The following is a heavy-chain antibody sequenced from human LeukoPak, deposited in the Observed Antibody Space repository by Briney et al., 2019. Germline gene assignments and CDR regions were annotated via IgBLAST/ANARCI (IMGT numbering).Heavy chain of an antibody. CDR3: ARHYVFVIGGSSFDY. D-gene: IGHD3-16*01. CDR2: IYYSGST. V-gene: IGHV4-39*01. CDR1: GGSISSSSYY. J-gene: IGHJ4*02. Sequence: PSETLSLTCTVSGGSISSSSYYWGWIRQPPGKGLEWIGSIYYSGSTYYNPSLKSRVTISVDTSKNQFSLNLSSVTAADTAVYFCARHYVFVIGGSSFDYWGQGTLVTVSS.